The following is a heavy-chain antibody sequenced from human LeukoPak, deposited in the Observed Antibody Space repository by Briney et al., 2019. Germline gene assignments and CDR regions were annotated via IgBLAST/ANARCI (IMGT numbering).Heavy chain of an antibody. CDR3: ARGLYYDILTGYYSDAFDI. V-gene: IGHV4-31*03. CDR1: GGSISSGSYY. J-gene: IGHJ3*02. D-gene: IGHD3-9*01. CDR2: IYYSGST. Sequence: PSQTLSLTCTVSGGSISSGSYYWSWIRQHPGKGLEWIGYIYYSGSTNYNPSLKSRVTISVDTSKNQFSLKLSSVTAADTAVYYCARGLYYDILTGYYSDAFDIWGQGTMVTVSS.